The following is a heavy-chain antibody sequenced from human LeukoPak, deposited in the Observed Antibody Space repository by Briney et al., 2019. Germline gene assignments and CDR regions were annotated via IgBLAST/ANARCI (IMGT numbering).Heavy chain of an antibody. CDR3: ARVGYSFSINDWSRTGLGAYPTKYYYYMDV. Sequence: SETLSLTCAVYGGSFSDYSWTGIRQPPGKRLVWMGEIKQSRGTNHNKSLMKRVIMSLDTSKNHNSLKVSSVAAADTAVYYCARVGYSFSINDWSRTGLGAYPTKYYYYMDVWGKGTTVTVSS. D-gene: IGHD5-18*01. V-gene: IGHV4-34*01. CDR1: GGSFSDYS. J-gene: IGHJ6*03. CDR2: IKQSRGT.